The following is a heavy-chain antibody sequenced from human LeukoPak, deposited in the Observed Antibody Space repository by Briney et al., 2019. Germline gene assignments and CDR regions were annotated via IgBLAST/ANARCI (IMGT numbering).Heavy chain of an antibody. Sequence: GGSLRLSCATSGFSFSSYAMSWVRQAPGKGLEWVSVISGSGGSTYHADSVKGRFTISRDNSKNTVYLQMNSLRAEDTAVYYCAKDQEMTGYYFDYWGQGTLVTVSS. CDR1: GFSFSSYA. D-gene: IGHD3-9*01. J-gene: IGHJ4*02. CDR3: AKDQEMTGYYFDY. V-gene: IGHV3-23*01. CDR2: ISGSGGST.